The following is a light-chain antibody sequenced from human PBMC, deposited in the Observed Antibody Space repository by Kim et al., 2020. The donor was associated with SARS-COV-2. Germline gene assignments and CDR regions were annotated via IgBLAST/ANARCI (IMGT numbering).Light chain of an antibody. V-gene: IGLV3-19*01. J-gene: IGLJ3*02. Sequence: ALGQTVSITCQGDSLRSYYASWYQQKPGQAPVLVIYGKNNRPSGIPDRFSGSSSGNTASLTITGAQAEDEADYYCNYRDSSGNHLVFGGGTQLTVL. CDR3: NYRDSSGNHLV. CDR1: SLRSYY. CDR2: GKN.